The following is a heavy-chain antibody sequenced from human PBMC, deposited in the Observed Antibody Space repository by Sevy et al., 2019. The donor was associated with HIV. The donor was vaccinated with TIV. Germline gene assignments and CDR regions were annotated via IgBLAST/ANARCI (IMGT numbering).Heavy chain of an antibody. D-gene: IGHD5-18*01. CDR2: IYSGGST. V-gene: IGHV3-66*01. CDR3: AREDTTMVLSVDY. Sequence: GGSLRLSCAASEFSVTDNYMSWVRQAPGKGLEWVSTIYSGGSTFYADSVKGRFTISRDNSKNTLYLHMNSLRAEDTAVYYCAREDTTMVLSVDYWGQGTLVTVSS. CDR1: EFSVTDNY. J-gene: IGHJ4*02.